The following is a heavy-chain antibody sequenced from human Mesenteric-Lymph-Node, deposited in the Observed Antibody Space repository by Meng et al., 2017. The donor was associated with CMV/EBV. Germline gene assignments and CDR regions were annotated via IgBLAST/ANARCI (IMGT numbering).Heavy chain of an antibody. J-gene: IGHJ6*04. V-gene: IGHV3-11*01. CDR1: GFTVSSNE. CDR3: AREVVRVVTSAGMDV. D-gene: IGHD3-3*01. Sequence: GGSLRLSCAASGFTVSSNEMSWIRQAPGKGLEWVSYISSSGSTIYYADSVKGRFTISRDNAKNSLYLQMNSLRAEDTAVYYCAREVVRVVTSAGMDVWGEGTAVTVSS. CDR2: ISSSGSTI.